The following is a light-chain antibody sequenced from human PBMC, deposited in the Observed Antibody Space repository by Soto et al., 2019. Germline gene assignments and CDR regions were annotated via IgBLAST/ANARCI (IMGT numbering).Light chain of an antibody. Sequence: QSALTQPASVSGSPGQSITISCNRTSSDVGGYNFVSWYQQHPGKAPKLMIYDVRNRPSGVSNRFSGSKSVNTASLTISGLQAEDEADYYCSSYTSISTYVFGTGTKVTVL. CDR2: DVR. V-gene: IGLV2-14*01. CDR1: SSDVGGYNF. CDR3: SSYTSISTYV. J-gene: IGLJ1*01.